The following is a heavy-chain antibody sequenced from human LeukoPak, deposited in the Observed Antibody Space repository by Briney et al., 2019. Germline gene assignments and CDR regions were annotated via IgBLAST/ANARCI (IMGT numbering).Heavy chain of an antibody. CDR2: ISYIGTT. D-gene: IGHD4-17*01. CDR1: GDSFSSHY. J-gene: IGHJ3*02. Sequence: SETLSLTCAVAGDSFSSHYWTWIRQPPGRWLEWIGYISYIGTTNYNPSLKSRVTISIDTSTNQFSLKLTSVTTATTPVNNCARDLVTVTKGFDIWGLGTMVSVSS. V-gene: IGHV4-59*11. CDR3: ARDLVTVTKGFDI.